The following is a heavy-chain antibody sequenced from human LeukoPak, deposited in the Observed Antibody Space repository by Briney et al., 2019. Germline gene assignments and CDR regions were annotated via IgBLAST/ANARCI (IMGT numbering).Heavy chain of an antibody. V-gene: IGHV1-69*01. J-gene: IGHJ4*02. CDR1: GGTFSSYA. D-gene: IGHD4-23*01. CDR2: IIPIFGTA. CDR3: ARDVTPYGGNPFDY. Sequence: ASVKVSCKASGGTFSSYAISWVRQAPGLGLEWMGGIIPIFGTANYAQKFQGRVTITADESTSTAYMELSSLRSEDTAVYYCARDVTPYGGNPFDYWGQGTLVTVSS.